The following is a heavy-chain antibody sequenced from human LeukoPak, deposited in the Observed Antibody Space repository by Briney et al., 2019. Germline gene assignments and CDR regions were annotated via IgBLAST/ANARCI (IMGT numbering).Heavy chain of an antibody. CDR2: INPKSGGT. J-gene: IGHJ3*02. V-gene: IGHV1-2*02. CDR3: ARGDSSGYYSRYDAFDI. CDR1: GYTFTDYY. Sequence: ASVKVSCKASGYTFTDYYIHWVRQAPGHGLEWMAWINPKSGGTKYAQKFQGRVTMTRDTSISTAYMELSRLRSDDTAMYYCARGDSSGYYSRYDAFDIWGQGTMVSVSS. D-gene: IGHD3-22*01.